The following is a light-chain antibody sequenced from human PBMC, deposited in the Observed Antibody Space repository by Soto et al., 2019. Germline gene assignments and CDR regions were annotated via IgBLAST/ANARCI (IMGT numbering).Light chain of an antibody. CDR2: EVS. Sequence: QSALTQPASVSGSPGQSITISCTGTSSDIGSNNYVSWFQQRPGKAPTLIIYEVSNRPSGVSTHFSGSKSGNTASLTISGLLPEDEAEYYYSSYTATTRLFGGGTKLTVL. J-gene: IGLJ3*02. CDR3: SSYTATTRL. CDR1: SSDIGSNNY. V-gene: IGLV2-14*01.